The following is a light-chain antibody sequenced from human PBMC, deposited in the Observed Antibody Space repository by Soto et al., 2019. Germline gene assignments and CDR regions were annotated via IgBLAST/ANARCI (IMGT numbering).Light chain of an antibody. V-gene: IGLV1-40*01. CDR3: QSYDSSLSGYV. Sequence: QSVLTQPPSVSEAPGQRVTISCTGSSSNIGAGYEAHWYQQVPGTAPKLLIDENNNRPSGVPDRFSGSKSGTSASLAITGLQDEDEGEYYCQSYDSSLSGYVFGTGTKLPVL. CDR2: ENN. J-gene: IGLJ1*01. CDR1: SSNIGAGYE.